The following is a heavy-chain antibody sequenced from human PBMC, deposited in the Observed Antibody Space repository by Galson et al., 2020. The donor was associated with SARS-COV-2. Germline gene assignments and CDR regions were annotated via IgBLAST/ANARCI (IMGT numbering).Heavy chain of an antibody. V-gene: IGHV3-30*04. CDR3: ARDYSGSYYYGMDV. CDR2: ISYDGSNK. Sequence: GESLRLPCAASGLTFSSYAMHWVRQAPGKGLEWVAVISYDGSNKYYADSVKGRFTISRDNSKNTLYLQMNSLRAEDTAVYYCARDYSGSYYYGMDVWGQGTTVTVSS. D-gene: IGHD1-26*01. CDR1: GLTFSSYA. J-gene: IGHJ6*02.